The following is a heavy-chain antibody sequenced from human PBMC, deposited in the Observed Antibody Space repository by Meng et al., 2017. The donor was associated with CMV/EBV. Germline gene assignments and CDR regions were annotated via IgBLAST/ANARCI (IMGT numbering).Heavy chain of an antibody. CDR3: ARALSGELLDH. V-gene: IGHV4-59*01. Sequence: GSLRLSCTVSGGSISSYYWSWIRQPPGKGLEWIGYIYYSGSTNYNPSLKSRVTISVDTSKNQFSLKLSSVTAADTAVYYCARALSGELLDHWGQGTLVTVSS. CDR2: IYYSGST. CDR1: GGSISSYY. J-gene: IGHJ4*02. D-gene: IGHD1-26*01.